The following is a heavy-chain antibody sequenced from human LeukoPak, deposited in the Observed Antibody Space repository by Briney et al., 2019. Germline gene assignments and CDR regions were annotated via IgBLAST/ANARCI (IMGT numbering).Heavy chain of an antibody. Sequence: GGSPRLSCAATGFTFSKYAMSWVRQAPGKGLEWVSSISSSSSYIYYADSVKGRFTISRDNAKNSLYLQMNSLRAEDTAVYYCARPAAAGSPTPGYWGQGTLVTVSS. CDR1: GFTFSKYA. D-gene: IGHD6-13*01. J-gene: IGHJ4*02. CDR2: ISSSSSYI. V-gene: IGHV3-21*01. CDR3: ARPAAAGSPTPGY.